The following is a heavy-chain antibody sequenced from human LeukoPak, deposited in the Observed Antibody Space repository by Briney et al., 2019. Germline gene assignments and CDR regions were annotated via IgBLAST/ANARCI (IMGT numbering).Heavy chain of an antibody. Sequence: GGSLRLSCAASGFTFSNAWMSWVRQAPGKGLEWVANIKQDGSEKYYVTSVKGRFTISRDNAKNSLYLQMNSLRAEDTAIYYCAREDDWNYEDYWGQGTLVTVSS. CDR3: AREDDWNYEDY. D-gene: IGHD1-7*01. J-gene: IGHJ4*02. CDR2: IKQDGSEK. CDR1: GFTFSNAW. V-gene: IGHV3-7*01.